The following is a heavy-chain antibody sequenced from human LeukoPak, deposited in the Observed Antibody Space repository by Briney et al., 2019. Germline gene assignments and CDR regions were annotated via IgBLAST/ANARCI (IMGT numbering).Heavy chain of an antibody. J-gene: IGHJ4*02. D-gene: IGHD2-2*01. V-gene: IGHV4-34*01. CDR3: ARALWRRYCSSTSCPRSASDY. CDR1: GGSFSGYY. CDR2: INHSGST. Sequence: SETLPLTCAVYGGSFSGYYWSWIRQPPGKGLEWIGEINHSGSTNYNPSLKSRVTISVDTSKNQFSLKLSSVTAADTAVYYCARALWRRYCSSTSCPRSASDYWGQGTLVTVSS.